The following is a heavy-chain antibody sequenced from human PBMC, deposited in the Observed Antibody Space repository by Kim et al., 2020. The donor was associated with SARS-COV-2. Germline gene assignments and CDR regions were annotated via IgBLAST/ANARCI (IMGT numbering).Heavy chain of an antibody. CDR3: ARGGRVPEVITIFGVASYYYYMDV. V-gene: IGHV1-8*01. CDR2: MNPNSGNT. CDR1: GYTFTSYD. J-gene: IGHJ6*03. D-gene: IGHD3-3*01. Sequence: ASVKVSCKASGYTFTSYDINWVRQATGQGLEWMGWMNPNSGNTGYAQKFQGRVTMTRNTSISTAYMELSSLRSEDTAVYYCARGGRVPEVITIFGVASYYYYMDVWGKGTTVTVSS.